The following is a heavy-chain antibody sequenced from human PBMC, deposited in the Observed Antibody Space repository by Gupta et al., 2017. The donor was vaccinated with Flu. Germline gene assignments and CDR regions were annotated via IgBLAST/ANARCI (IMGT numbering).Heavy chain of an antibody. CDR1: GFTFSDHY. J-gene: IGHJ4*02. V-gene: IGHV3-72*01. Sequence: EVQLVESGGGLVQPGRCRRLSCAASGFTFSDHYMDWVRQAPGKGPEWVGRIRHKAKNYTTEYPASVQGRFTISRDDSRNSLHLQMTSLKTEDTAVYYCARAFTIETDQFDYWGQGTLVTVSS. D-gene: IGHD3-3*01. CDR2: IRHKAKNYTT. CDR3: ARAFTIETDQFDY.